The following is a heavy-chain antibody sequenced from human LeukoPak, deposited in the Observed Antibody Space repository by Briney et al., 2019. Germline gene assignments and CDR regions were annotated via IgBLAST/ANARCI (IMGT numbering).Heavy chain of an antibody. J-gene: IGHJ4*02. CDR2: INPSGGST. Sequence: GASVKVSCKASGYTFTSYYMHWVRQAPGQGLEWMGLINPSGGSTSYAQKFQGRVTMTRDTSTSTVYMELSSLRSEDTAVYYCARGESNYDILTGYLDYWGQGTLVTVSS. D-gene: IGHD3-9*01. V-gene: IGHV1-46*03. CDR3: ARGESNYDILTGYLDY. CDR1: GYTFTSYY.